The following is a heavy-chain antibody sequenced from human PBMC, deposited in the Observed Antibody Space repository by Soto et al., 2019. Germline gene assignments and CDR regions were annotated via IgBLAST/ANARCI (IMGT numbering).Heavy chain of an antibody. CDR1: GFTFSDYY. J-gene: IGHJ6*02. CDR2: ISSSGSTI. D-gene: IGHD3-3*01. V-gene: IGHV3-11*01. CDR3: ARDQPDFWSPFYYYYGMDV. Sequence: PGGSLRLSCAASGFTFSDYYMSWIRQAPGKGLEWVSYISSSGSTIYYADSVKGRFTISRDNAKNSLYLQMNSLRAEDTAVYYCARDQPDFWSPFYYYYGMDVWGQGTTVNVSS.